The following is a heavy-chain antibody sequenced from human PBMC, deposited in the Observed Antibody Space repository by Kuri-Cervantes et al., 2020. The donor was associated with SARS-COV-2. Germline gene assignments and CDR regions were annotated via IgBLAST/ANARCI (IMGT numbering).Heavy chain of an antibody. V-gene: IGHV4-30-2*01. J-gene: IGHJ4*02. CDR1: GDSISSGGYY. Sequence: LRLSCIVSGDSISSGGYYWSWIRQPPGKGLEWIGYIYHSGSTYYNPSLKSRVTISVDRSKNQFSLKLSSVTAADTAVYYCARSFSSWYPDYWGQGTLVTVSS. CDR3: ARSFSSWYPDY. CDR2: IYHSGST. D-gene: IGHD6-13*01.